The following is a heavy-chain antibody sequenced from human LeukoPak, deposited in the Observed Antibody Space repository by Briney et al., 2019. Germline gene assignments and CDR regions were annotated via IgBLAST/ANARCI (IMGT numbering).Heavy chain of an antibody. CDR1: GFTFSSLS. CDR3: AIDKDVYFDY. J-gene: IGHJ4*02. CDR2: ITSSSSTI. Sequence: GGSLRLSCAASGFTFSSLSMNWVRQAPGKGLQWVSYITSSSSTIYYADSVKGRFTISRDNAKNSLYLQMNSLRVEDTAVYYCAIDKDVYFDYWGPGTLVTVSS. V-gene: IGHV3-48*01.